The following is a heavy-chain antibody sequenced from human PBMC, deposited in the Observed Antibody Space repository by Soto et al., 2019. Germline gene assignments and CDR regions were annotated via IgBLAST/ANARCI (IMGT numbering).Heavy chain of an antibody. V-gene: IGHV1-69*06. CDR2: IIPKFPTG. Sequence: QVQLVQSGTEVKKPGSSVRVSCKVSGGSFSDYAITWLRQAPGQGLEWMGGIIPKFPTGEYEKKFQGTVKITADKSTSTVYLEVSSLRHEDTAVYYCARDGVRGGWYSFDLWGQGTQVSVSS. CDR1: GGSFSDYA. J-gene: IGHJ4*02. CDR3: ARDGVRGGWYSFDL. D-gene: IGHD6-19*01.